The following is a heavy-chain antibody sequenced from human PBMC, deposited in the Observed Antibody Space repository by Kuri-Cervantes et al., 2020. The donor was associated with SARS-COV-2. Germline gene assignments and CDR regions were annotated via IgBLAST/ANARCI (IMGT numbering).Heavy chain of an antibody. J-gene: IGHJ6*03. CDR3: ARGRRGYSSGTFYDYMDV. Sequence: SCTVSGGSISSPTYYWRWIRQPAGKGLEWIGRVYNGGNTNYDPSLKSRVTISLDSSKKQFSLKLTSVTAADTAVYFCARGRRGYSSGTFYDYMDVWGKGTTVTVSS. CDR2: VYNGGNT. CDR1: GGSISSPTYY. D-gene: IGHD2-8*02. V-gene: IGHV4-61*02.